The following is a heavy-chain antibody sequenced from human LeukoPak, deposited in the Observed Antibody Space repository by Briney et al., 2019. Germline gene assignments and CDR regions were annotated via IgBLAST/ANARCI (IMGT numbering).Heavy chain of an antibody. J-gene: IGHJ4*02. D-gene: IGHD3-16*01. CDR1: GGSISSGGYY. V-gene: IGHV4-39*07. CDR3: ARRGGGEEDY. CDR2: IDHRGST. Sequence: SETLSLTCTVSGGSISSGGYYWSWIRQPPGKGLEWIGEIDHRGSTNYNPSLKSRVTISVDTTKNQFSLKLSSVTAADTAVYYCARRGGGEEDYWGQGTLVTVSS.